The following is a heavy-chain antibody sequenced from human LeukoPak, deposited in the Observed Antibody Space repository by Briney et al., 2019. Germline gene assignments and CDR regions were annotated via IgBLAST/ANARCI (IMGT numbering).Heavy chain of an antibody. J-gene: IGHJ4*02. Sequence: SGGSLRLSCAASGFTFSTYGMHWVRQAPGKGLEWVAFIRYDGSSKYYADSVKGRFTISRDNSKNTLYLQMNSLRAEDTAVYYCAKEQGVVPAAIDYWGQGTLVTVSS. CDR2: IRYDGSSK. V-gene: IGHV3-30*02. D-gene: IGHD2-2*01. CDR1: GFTFSTYG. CDR3: AKEQGVVPAAIDY.